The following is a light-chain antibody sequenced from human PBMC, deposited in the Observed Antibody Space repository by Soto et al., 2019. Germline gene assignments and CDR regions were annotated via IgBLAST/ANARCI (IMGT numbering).Light chain of an antibody. V-gene: IGLV2-14*01. CDR3: SSYTSIITLYA. CDR1: SGDVGGYNY. CDR2: EVS. Sequence: QSALTQPASVSGSPGQSITISCTGTSGDVGGYNYVSWYQQHPGKAPKLMIYEVSNRPSGVSNRFSGSKSGNTASLTISGLQAEDEADYYCSSYTSIITLYAFGSGTKVTVL. J-gene: IGLJ1*01.